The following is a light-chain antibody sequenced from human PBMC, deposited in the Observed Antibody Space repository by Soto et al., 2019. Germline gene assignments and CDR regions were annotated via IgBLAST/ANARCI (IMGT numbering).Light chain of an antibody. Sequence: QSALTQPASVSGSPGQSITISCTGTSSDIGGYTFVPWYQQHPGKAPKFMTFDVSDRPSGVSNRFSVSKSGNTASLTISGLRAEDEADYYCSSYTASSTYVFGTGTKLTVL. CDR2: DVS. J-gene: IGLJ1*01. CDR3: SSYTASSTYV. V-gene: IGLV2-14*01. CDR1: SSDIGGYTF.